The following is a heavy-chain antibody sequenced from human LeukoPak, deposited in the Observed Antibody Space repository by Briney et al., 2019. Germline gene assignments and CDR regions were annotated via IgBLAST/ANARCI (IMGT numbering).Heavy chain of an antibody. CDR3: AELGITMIGGA. D-gene: IGHD3-10*02. V-gene: IGHV3-48*04. J-gene: IGHJ6*04. CDR2: ISSSGSTI. Sequence: GGSLRLSCAVSGFTFSSYNMNWVRQAPGKGLEWVSYISSSGSTIYYADSVKGRFTISRDNAKNSLYLQMNSLRAEDTAVYYCAELGITMIGGAWGKGTTVTISS. CDR1: GFTFSSYN.